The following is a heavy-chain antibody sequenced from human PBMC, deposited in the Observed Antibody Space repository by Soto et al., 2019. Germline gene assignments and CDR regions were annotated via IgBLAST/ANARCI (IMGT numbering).Heavy chain of an antibody. V-gene: IGHV1-18*01. CDR2: ISAYNGNT. CDR3: ARDSIKGPYGSGSGWIIDY. CDR1: GYTFTSYG. J-gene: IGHJ4*02. D-gene: IGHD3-10*01. Sequence: QVQLVQSGAEVKKPGASVKVSCKASGYTFTSYGISWVRQAPGQGLEWMGWISAYNGNTNYAQKLQGRVTMTTDTSTSKAYMELRSLRSDDTAVYYCARDSIKGPYGSGSGWIIDYWGQGTLVTVSS.